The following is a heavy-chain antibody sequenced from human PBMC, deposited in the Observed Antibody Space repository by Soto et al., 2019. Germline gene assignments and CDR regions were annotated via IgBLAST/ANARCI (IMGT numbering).Heavy chain of an antibody. Sequence: QITLKESGPTLVKPTQTLTLTCTFSGFSLSASGVGVGWIRQPPGKALEWLALIYWDDDKRYSPSLKSRLTITRDTSKNQVVLTMTNMDPVDTATYYCARGITVAGHWPIVYWGQGTLVTVSS. CDR2: IYWDDDK. CDR1: GFSLSASGVG. CDR3: ARGITVAGHWPIVY. J-gene: IGHJ4*02. D-gene: IGHD6-19*01. V-gene: IGHV2-5*02.